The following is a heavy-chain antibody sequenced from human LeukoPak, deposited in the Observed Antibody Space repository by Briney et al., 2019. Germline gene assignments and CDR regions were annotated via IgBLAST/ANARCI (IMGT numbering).Heavy chain of an antibody. CDR1: GGSISSSSYY. V-gene: IGHV4-39*01. D-gene: IGHD4-17*01. Sequence: SETLSLTCAVSGGSISSSSYYWGWIRQPPGKGLEWIGSIYYSGSTYYNPSLKSRVTISVDTSKNQFSLKLSSVTAADTAVYYCAGTGFRLRGAFDIWGQGTMVTVSS. CDR3: AGTGFRLRGAFDI. CDR2: IYYSGST. J-gene: IGHJ3*02.